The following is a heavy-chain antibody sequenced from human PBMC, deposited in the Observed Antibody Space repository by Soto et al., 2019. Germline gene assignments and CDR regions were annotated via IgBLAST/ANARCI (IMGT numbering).Heavy chain of an antibody. CDR2: FDPEDGET. CDR1: GYTLTELS. Sequence: ASVKVSCKVSGYTLTELSMHWVRQAPGKGLEWMGGFDPEDGETIYAQKFQGRVTMTEDTSTDTAYMELSSLRSEDTAVYYCATGYFYYDSSGYPNSYFDYWGQGTLVTVS. D-gene: IGHD3-22*01. CDR3: ATGYFYYDSSGYPNSYFDY. V-gene: IGHV1-24*01. J-gene: IGHJ4*02.